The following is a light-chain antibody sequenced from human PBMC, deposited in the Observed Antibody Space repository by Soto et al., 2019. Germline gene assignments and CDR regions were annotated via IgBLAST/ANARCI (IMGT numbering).Light chain of an antibody. Sequence: EVVLTQSPATLSVSPGESATLSCRASQSFSHSLAWYQQRPGQPPRLLIYAASIRATGVPARFSGRWSGTEFTLTITSLQSEDFAVYYCHQYNYWPPETFGQGTKVDIK. CDR2: AAS. CDR1: QSFSHS. V-gene: IGKV3-15*01. CDR3: HQYNYWPPET. J-gene: IGKJ1*01.